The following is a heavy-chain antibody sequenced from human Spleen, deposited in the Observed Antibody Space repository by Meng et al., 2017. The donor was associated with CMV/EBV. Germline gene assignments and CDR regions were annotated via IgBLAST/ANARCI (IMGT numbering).Heavy chain of an antibody. V-gene: IGHV1-18*01. CDR3: VKGTPGRSYCDY. CDR2: FVNYRDT. Sequence: QVLLLQSGPAVKKPGASVRVSCKASPYAFGTYGISWVRQAPGLGLEWMGWFVNYRDTYPAPKFQDRVTMTTDTHTNTVIMELRSLTSDDTAVYYCVKGTPGRSYCDYWGQGTLVTVSS. D-gene: IGHD3-10*01. CDR1: PYAFGTYG. J-gene: IGHJ4*02.